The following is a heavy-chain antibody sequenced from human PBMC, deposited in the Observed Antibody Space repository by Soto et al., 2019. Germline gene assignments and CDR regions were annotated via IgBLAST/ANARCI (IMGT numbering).Heavy chain of an antibody. V-gene: IGHV1-2*04. J-gene: IGHJ3*02. D-gene: IGHD3-16*01. CDR1: GYTFTGYY. CDR2: INPNSGGT. Sequence: QVQLVQSGAEVKKPGASVKVSCKASGYTFTGYYMHWVRQAPGQGLEWMGWINPNSGGTNYAQKFQGWVTMTRDTSISTAYMELSRLRSDDTAVYYCARFLRGFAGGDAFDIWGQGTMVTVSS. CDR3: ARFLRGFAGGDAFDI.